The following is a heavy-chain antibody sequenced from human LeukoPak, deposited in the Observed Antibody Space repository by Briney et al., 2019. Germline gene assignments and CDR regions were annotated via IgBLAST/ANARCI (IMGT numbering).Heavy chain of an antibody. CDR1: GESFSGHY. J-gene: IGHJ4*02. CDR3: ASTESAAGNFDY. Sequence: KTSETLSLTCAVYGESFSGHYCSWIRQPPGKGLEWIGEINHSGSTNYNPSLKSRVSISVDTSKNQFSLELSSVTAADTAVYYCASTESAAGNFDYWGQGTLVTVSS. D-gene: IGHD6-13*01. CDR2: INHSGST. V-gene: IGHV4-34*01.